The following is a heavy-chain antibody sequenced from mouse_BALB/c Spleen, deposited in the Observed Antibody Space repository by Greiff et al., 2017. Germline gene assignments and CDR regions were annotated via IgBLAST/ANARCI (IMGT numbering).Heavy chain of an antibody. V-gene: IGHV2-9-2*01. J-gene: IGHJ2*01. CDR1: GFSLTSYD. Sequence: VKLQESGPGLVAPSQSLSITCTVSGFSLTSYDISWIRQPPGKGLEWLGVIWTGGGTNYNSAFMSRLSISKDNSKSQVFLKMNSLQTDDTAIYYCVRPFDYWGQGTTLTVSS. CDR3: VRPFDY. CDR2: IWTGGGT.